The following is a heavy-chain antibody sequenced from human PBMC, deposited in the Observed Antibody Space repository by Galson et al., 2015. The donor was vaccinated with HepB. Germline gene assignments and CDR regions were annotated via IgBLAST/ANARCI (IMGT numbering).Heavy chain of an antibody. CDR3: ARETTVTTRWFDP. D-gene: IGHD4-11*01. CDR1: GGTFSSYA. J-gene: IGHJ5*02. V-gene: IGHV1-69*10. Sequence: SVKVSCKASGGTFSSYAISWVRQAPGQGLEWMGGIIPIPGIANYAQKFQGRVTITADKSTSTAYMELSSLRSEDTAVYYCARETTVTTRWFDPWGQGTLVTVSS. CDR2: IIPIPGIA.